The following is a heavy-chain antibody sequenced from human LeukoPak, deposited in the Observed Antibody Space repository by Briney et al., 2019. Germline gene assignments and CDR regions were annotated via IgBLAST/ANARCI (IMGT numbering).Heavy chain of an antibody. J-gene: IGHJ4*02. D-gene: IGHD2-15*01. CDR1: GGSISNYY. CDR2: ISYTENT. V-gene: IGHV4-59*01. Sequence: SETLSHTCTVSGGSISNYYWSWIRQPPGKGLEWIGYISYTENTDYNPSLRSRVTISVDTSKNQFSLTLTSVTAADTAVYYCTREPDRVTGGHWGQGTRVTVSS. CDR3: TREPDRVTGGH.